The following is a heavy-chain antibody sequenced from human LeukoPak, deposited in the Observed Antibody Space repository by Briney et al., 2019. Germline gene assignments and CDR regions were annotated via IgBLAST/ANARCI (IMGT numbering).Heavy chain of an antibody. D-gene: IGHD4-17*01. CDR2: INAGNGNT. J-gene: IGHJ4*02. V-gene: IGHV1-3*01. CDR1: GYTFTSYA. CDR3: ARDGDYVTPLDY. Sequence: ASVKVSCEASGYTFTSYAMHWVRQAPGQRLEWMGWINAGNGNTKYSQKFQGRVTITRDTSASTAYMELSSLRSEDTAVYYCARDGDYVTPLDYWGQGTLVTVSS.